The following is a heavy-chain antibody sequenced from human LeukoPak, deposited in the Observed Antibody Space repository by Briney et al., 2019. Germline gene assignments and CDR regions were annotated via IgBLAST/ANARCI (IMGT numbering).Heavy chain of an antibody. Sequence: GASVKVSCKASGYTFTVYFMHWVRQAPGQGLEWMGWINPNSGGTNYAQKFQGRVTMTRDASISTVYMEVSSLRSDDTAVYFCARDAHSSKLWYDPWGQGTLVTVSS. D-gene: IGHD6-13*01. CDR3: ARDAHSSKLWYDP. CDR1: GYTFTVYF. CDR2: INPNSGGT. J-gene: IGHJ5*02. V-gene: IGHV1-2*02.